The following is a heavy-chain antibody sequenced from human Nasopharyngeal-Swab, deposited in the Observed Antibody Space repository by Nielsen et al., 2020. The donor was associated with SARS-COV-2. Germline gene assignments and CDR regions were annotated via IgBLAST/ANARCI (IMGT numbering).Heavy chain of an antibody. V-gene: IGHV3-23*03. J-gene: IGHJ4*02. Sequence: LSLTCAASGFTFSSYAMSWVRQAPGKGLEWVSVIYSGGSSTYYADSVKGRFTISRDNSKNTLYLQMNSLRAEDTAVYYCAKGQGAGYFDYWGQGTLVTVSS. CDR2: IYSGGSST. CDR3: AKGQGAGYFDY. D-gene: IGHD4/OR15-4a*01. CDR1: GFTFSSYA.